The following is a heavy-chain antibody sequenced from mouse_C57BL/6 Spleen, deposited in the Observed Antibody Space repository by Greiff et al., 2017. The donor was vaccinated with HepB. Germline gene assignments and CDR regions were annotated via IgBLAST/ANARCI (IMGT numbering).Heavy chain of an antibody. V-gene: IGHV1-82*01. CDR1: GYAFRSSW. Sequence: QVQLQQSGPELVKPGASVKISCKASGYAFRSSWMNWVKQRPGKGLEWIGRIYPGDGDTNYNGKFKGKATLTADKSSSTAYMQLSSLTSEDSAVYFCARSHYGSSYDWYFDVWGTGTTVTVSS. J-gene: IGHJ1*03. D-gene: IGHD1-1*01. CDR2: IYPGDGDT. CDR3: ARSHYGSSYDWYFDV.